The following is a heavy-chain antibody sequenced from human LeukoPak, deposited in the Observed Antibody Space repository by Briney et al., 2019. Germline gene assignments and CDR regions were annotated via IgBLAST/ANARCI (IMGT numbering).Heavy chain of an antibody. V-gene: IGHV4-4*07. J-gene: IGHJ2*01. CDR1: GGSISSYY. D-gene: IGHD4-17*01. CDR3: ARLIPRNYGDLIGKNKNRDYWYFDL. Sequence: SETLSLTCTVSGGSISSYYWSWMRQPAGKGLEWIGRIYTSGSTNYNPSLKSRVTMSVGTSKNQFSLKLSSVTAADTAVYYCARLIPRNYGDLIGKNKNRDYWYFDLWGRGTLVTVSS. CDR2: IYTSGST.